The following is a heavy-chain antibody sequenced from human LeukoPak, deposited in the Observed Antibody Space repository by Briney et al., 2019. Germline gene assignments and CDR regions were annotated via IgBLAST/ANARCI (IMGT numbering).Heavy chain of an antibody. CDR2: INPNSGGT. J-gene: IGHJ3*02. CDR3: ARINWNVDNDAFDI. CDR1: GYTFTGYY. D-gene: IGHD1-1*01. V-gene: IGHV1-2*06. Sequence: ASVKVSCKASGYTFTGYYMHWVRQAPGQGLEWIGRINPNSGGTNYAQKFQGRVTMTRDTSISTAYMELSRLRSDDTAVYYCARINWNVDNDAFDIWGQGTMVTVSS.